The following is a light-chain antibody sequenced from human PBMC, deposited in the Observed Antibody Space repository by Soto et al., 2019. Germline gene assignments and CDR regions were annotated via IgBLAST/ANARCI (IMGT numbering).Light chain of an antibody. J-gene: IGKJ4*01. CDR2: DTS. V-gene: IGKV3-11*01. Sequence: EIVLTQSPATLSLSPGERATLSCRASQSVTKYLAWYQQKPGQAPRLLIYDTSNRATGIPARFSGSGSGTDFTLTISSLESEDSGIYYCQQRYNWLTFGGGIKVEIK. CDR1: QSVTKY. CDR3: QQRYNWLT.